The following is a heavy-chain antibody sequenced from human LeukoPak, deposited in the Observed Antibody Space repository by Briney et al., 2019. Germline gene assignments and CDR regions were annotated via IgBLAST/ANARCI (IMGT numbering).Heavy chain of an antibody. D-gene: IGHD3-22*01. J-gene: IGHJ4*02. CDR2: IRSSSSYI. CDR3: ASGYYDSSGYYFPHY. CDR1: GFTFSSYS. V-gene: IGHV3-21*01. Sequence: GGSLRLSCAASGFTFSSYSMNWVRQAPGKGLEWVSSIRSSSSYIYYADSVKGRFTISRDNAKNSLYLQMNSLRAEDTAVYYRASGYYDSSGYYFPHYWGQGILVTVSS.